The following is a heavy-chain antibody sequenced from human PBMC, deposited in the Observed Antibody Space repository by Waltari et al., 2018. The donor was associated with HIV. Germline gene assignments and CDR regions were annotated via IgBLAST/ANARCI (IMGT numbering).Heavy chain of an antibody. J-gene: IGHJ4*02. Sequence: QVQLVQSGAEVKKPGSSVKVSCKASGGTFSSYSISWVRQAPGQGLEWMGRFIPFLAIANYAQKFQGRATITADKSTSTAYMELSSLRSEDTAVYYCARHYGDNSGNYFEWWGQGTLVTVSS. D-gene: IGHD4-17*01. V-gene: IGHV1-69*02. CDR1: GGTFSSYS. CDR3: ARHYGDNSGNYFEW. CDR2: FIPFLAIA.